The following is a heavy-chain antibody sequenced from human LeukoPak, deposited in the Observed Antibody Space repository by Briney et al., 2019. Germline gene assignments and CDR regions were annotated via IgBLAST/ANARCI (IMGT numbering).Heavy chain of an antibody. CDR1: GYTLTELS. CDR2: FDPEDGET. Sequence: ASVKVSCKVSGYTLTELSMHWVRQAPGKGLDWMGGFDPEDGETIYAQKFQGSVTMTEDTSTDTAYMELSSLRSEDTAVYYCAIPPHVSPYYFDYWGQGTLVTVSS. CDR3: AIPPHVSPYYFDY. D-gene: IGHD5/OR15-5a*01. V-gene: IGHV1-24*01. J-gene: IGHJ4*02.